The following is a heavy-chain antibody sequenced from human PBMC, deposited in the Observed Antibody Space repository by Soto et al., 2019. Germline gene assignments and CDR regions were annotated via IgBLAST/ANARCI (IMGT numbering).Heavy chain of an antibody. Sequence: ASVKVSGKASGYTFTRYGISWVRQAPGQGLEWMGWISGYNGDTNYAQKFQGRVSMTIDTSTTTAYMELRSLTSDDTAVYYCAKNGQPPYYYYGLDVWGQGTKVTVSS. CDR3: AKNGQPPYYYYGLDV. D-gene: IGHD2-8*01. CDR1: GYTFTRYG. CDR2: ISGYNGDT. V-gene: IGHV1-18*01. J-gene: IGHJ6*02.